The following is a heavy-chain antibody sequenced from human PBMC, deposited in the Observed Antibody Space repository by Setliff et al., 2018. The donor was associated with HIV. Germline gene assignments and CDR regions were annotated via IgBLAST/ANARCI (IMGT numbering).Heavy chain of an antibody. V-gene: IGHV4-61*09. CDR1: GGSISSGSYY. J-gene: IGHJ5*02. D-gene: IGHD6-25*01. CDR2: IYTSGST. CDR3: ARWYTTGRGWFDP. Sequence: SETLFLTCTVSGGSISSGSYYWSWIRQPAGKGLEWIGHIYTSGSTNYNPSLKSRVIISIDTSKNQFSLRLSSVTAADTAVYYCARWYTTGRGWFDPWGQGTLVTVSS.